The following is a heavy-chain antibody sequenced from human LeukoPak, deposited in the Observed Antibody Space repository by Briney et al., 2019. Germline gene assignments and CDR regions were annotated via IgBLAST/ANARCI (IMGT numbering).Heavy chain of an antibody. V-gene: IGHV3-23*01. D-gene: IGHD4-17*01. CDR2: IGGSGSNP. J-gene: IGHJ3*01. CDR1: GFTFSTFA. CDR3: GRDPNGDYVGAFEF. Sequence: PGGSLRVSCVASGFTFSTFAMTWVRQAPGKGLEWVSSIGGSGSNPNYADPVRGRFTTSRDNSKNTLYLQMNRLTAEDTAVYYCGRDPNGDYVGAFEFWGQGTLVSVS.